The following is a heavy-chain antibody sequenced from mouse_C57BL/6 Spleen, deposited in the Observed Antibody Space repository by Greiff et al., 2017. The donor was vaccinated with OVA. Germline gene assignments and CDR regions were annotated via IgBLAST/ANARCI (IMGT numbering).Heavy chain of an antibody. CDR3: ARRGAYYSFAY. D-gene: IGHD2-12*01. V-gene: IGHV1-19*01. CDR1: GYTFTDYY. J-gene: IGHJ3*01. CDR2: INPYNGGT. Sequence: EVQLQQSGPVLVKPGASVKISCKASGYTFTDYYMNWVKQSHGKSLEWIGVINPYNGGTSYNQKFKGKATLTVDKSSSTAYMELNSLTSEDSAVYYCARRGAYYSFAYWGQGTLVTVSA.